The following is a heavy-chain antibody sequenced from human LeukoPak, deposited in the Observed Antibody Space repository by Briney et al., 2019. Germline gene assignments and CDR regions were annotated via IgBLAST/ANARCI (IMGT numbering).Heavy chain of an antibody. CDR2: IHTSGNT. Sequence: SETLSLTCTVSGGSISSGSYCWSWIRQPAGKGLEWIGHIHTSGNTNYNSSLKSRVTISVDTSKNQFSLKLSSVTAADTAVYYCARAAYSSSWPDYNWFDPWGQGTLVTVSS. CDR1: GGSISSGSYC. CDR3: ARAAYSSSWPDYNWFDP. J-gene: IGHJ5*02. V-gene: IGHV4-61*09. D-gene: IGHD6-13*01.